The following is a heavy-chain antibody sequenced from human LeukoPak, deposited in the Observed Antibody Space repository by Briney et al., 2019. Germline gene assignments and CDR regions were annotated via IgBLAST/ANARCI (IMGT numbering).Heavy chain of an antibody. D-gene: IGHD3-10*01. CDR2: ISYDGSNK. CDR3: ARDGYGSGLYYFDY. V-gene: IGHV3-30*03. CDR1: GFTFSSYG. Sequence: GGSLRLSCAASGFTFSSYGMHWVRQAPGKGLEWVAVISYDGSNKYYADSVKGRFTISRDNSKNTLYLQMNSLRAEDTAVYYCARDGYGSGLYYFDYWGQGTMVTVSS. J-gene: IGHJ4*03.